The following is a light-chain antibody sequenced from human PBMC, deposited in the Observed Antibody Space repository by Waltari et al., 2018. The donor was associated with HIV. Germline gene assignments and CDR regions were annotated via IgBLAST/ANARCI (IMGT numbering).Light chain of an antibody. V-gene: IGLV2-14*03. CDR3: TSYTSRDTWV. CDR2: DVN. Sequence: QSALTQPASVSGSPGQSITISCTGTSSDVGYSNYVPWFQQPPDKAPTLILFDVNKRPSGVSNRFSGSKSGKTASLTISGLQPEDEADYFCTSYTSRDTWVFGGGTKVTVL. CDR1: SSDVGYSNY. J-gene: IGLJ3*02.